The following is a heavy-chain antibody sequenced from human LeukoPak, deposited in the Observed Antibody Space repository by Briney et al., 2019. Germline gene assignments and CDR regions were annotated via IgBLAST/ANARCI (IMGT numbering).Heavy chain of an antibody. Sequence: ASVKVSCKASGYTFTGYYMHWVRQAPGQGLEWMGWINPNSGGTNYAQKFQGRVTMTRDTSISTAYMELSSLRSEDTAVYYCARELGPAARDYWGQGTLVTVSS. D-gene: IGHD2-2*01. CDR2: INPNSGGT. CDR1: GYTFTGYY. J-gene: IGHJ4*02. V-gene: IGHV1-2*02. CDR3: ARELGPAARDY.